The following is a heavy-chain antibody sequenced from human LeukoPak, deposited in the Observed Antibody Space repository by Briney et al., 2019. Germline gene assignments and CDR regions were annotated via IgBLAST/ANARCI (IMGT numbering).Heavy chain of an antibody. CDR1: GGSFSGYF. Sequence: SETLSLTRAVYGGSFSGYFWSWIRQPPGKGLEWIGEINHSGSTNYNPSLKSRVTISVDTTKNQFSLKLSSVTAADTAVYYCASQVVVIHLGAFDIWGQGTMVTVSS. D-gene: IGHD3-22*01. V-gene: IGHV4-34*01. CDR2: INHSGST. J-gene: IGHJ3*02. CDR3: ASQVVVIHLGAFDI.